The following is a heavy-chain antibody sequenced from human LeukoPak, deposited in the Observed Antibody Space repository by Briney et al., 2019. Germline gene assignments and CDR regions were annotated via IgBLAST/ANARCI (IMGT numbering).Heavy chain of an antibody. Sequence: GGSLGLSCAASGFTFSTYVMVWVRRAPEKGLEWVSSISVSGSNTFYTDSVKGRFTISRDNSKNTLDLQMNSLRAEDTAIYYCAKENLLPSAGTLGSWGQGTLVTVSS. D-gene: IGHD6-13*01. CDR2: ISVSGSNT. CDR1: GFTFSTYV. V-gene: IGHV3-23*01. J-gene: IGHJ5*02. CDR3: AKENLLPSAGTLGS.